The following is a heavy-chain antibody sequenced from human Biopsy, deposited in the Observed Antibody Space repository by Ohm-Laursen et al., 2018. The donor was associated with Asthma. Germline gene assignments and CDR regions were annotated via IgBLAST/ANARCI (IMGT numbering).Heavy chain of an antibody. CDR3: ARAVDYSHYYGIDV. J-gene: IGHJ6*02. CDR1: GYTFNSAG. D-gene: IGHD3-10*01. V-gene: IGHV1-18*01. CDR2: TSVYNGNT. Sequence: ASVKVSCKTSGYTFNSAGITWVRQAPGQGLEWMGWTSVYNGNTKVAQKLQDRVTMITDTSTSTAYMDLRSLRSDDTAVYFCARAVDYSHYYGIDVWGQGTTVTVS.